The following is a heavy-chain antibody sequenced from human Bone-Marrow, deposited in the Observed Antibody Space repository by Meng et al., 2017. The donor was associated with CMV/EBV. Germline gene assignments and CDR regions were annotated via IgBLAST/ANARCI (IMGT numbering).Heavy chain of an antibody. Sequence: SETLSLTCAVYGGSFSGYYWSWIRQPPGKGLEWIGEINHSGSTNYNPSLKSQVTISVDTSKNQFSLKLSSVTAADTAVYYCARAVVATGVLYFDYWGQGTLVTVSS. CDR3: ARAVVATGVLYFDY. J-gene: IGHJ4*02. D-gene: IGHD7-27*01. V-gene: IGHV4-34*01. CDR2: INHSGST. CDR1: GGSFSGYY.